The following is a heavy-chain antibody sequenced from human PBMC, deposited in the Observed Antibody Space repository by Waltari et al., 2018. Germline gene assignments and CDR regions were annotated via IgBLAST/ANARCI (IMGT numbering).Heavy chain of an antibody. CDR1: GFTFSSYE. V-gene: IGHV3-48*03. CDR3: ARDLGGYDPSGGGMDV. Sequence: EVQLVESGGGLVQPGGSLRLSCAASGFTFSSYEMNWVRQAPGKGLEWVSYISSSGSTIYYADAVKGRFTISRDNAKNSLYLQMNSLRAEDTAVYYCARDLGGYDPSGGGMDVWGQGTTVTVSS. J-gene: IGHJ6*02. D-gene: IGHD5-12*01. CDR2: ISSSGSTI.